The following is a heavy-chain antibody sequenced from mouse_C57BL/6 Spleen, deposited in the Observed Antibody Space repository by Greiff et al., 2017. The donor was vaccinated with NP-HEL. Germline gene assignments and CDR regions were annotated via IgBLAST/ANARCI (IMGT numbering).Heavy chain of an antibody. CDR3: AREGIYYYGSSRYYFDY. J-gene: IGHJ2*01. V-gene: IGHV1-72*01. CDR1: GYTFTSYW. D-gene: IGHD1-1*01. CDR2: IDPNRGGT. Sequence: QVQLQQPGAELVKPGASVKLSCKASGYTFTSYWMHWVKQRPGRGLEWIGRIDPNRGGTKYNEKFKSKATLTVDKPSSTAYMQLSSLTSEDSAVYYCAREGIYYYGSSRYYFDYWGQGTTLTVSS.